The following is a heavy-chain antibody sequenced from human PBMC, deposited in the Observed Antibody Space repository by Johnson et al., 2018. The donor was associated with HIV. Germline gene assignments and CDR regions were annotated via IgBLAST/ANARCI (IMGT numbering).Heavy chain of an antibody. Sequence: VQLVESGGGVARPGGSLRLSCAASGFTFSSYWMHWVRQAPGKGLVWVSRINSDGSSTSYADSVKGRFTISRDNAKNTLYLQMNSLRAEDTAVYYCAREGDYVWGPGKVSDIWGQGTMVTVSS. CDR1: GFTFSSYW. J-gene: IGHJ3*02. D-gene: IGHD3-16*01. CDR3: AREGDYVWGPGKVSDI. CDR2: INSDGSST. V-gene: IGHV3-74*02.